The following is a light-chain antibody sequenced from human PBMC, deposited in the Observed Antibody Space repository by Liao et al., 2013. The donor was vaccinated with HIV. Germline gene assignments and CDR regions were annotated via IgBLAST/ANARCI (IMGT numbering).Light chain of an antibody. CDR1: NIGSKG. CDR3: QSADSSGTHVV. Sequence: SYVLTQPPSVSVAPGKTARITCGGNNIGSKGVHWYQQKSGQAPVLVMYYNSDRPSGIPERFSGSSSGTTVTLTISGVQAEDEADYYCQSADSSGTHVVFGGGTKLTVL. J-gene: IGLJ2*01. CDR2: YNS. V-gene: IGLV3-21*01.